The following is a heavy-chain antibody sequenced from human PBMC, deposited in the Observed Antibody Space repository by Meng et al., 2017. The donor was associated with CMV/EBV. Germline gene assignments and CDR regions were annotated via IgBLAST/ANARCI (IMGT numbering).Heavy chain of an antibody. J-gene: IGHJ6*02. CDR1: EFTFSSFC. V-gene: IGHV3-33*01. CDR3: AREGWGWLPGSGMDV. D-gene: IGHD3-16*01. Sequence: GESLKISCAASEFTFSSFCMHWVRQPPGKGLEWVAFIWYDGSNKKYGDSVKGRFTISRDNSKNTLYLQMNSQRAEDTAVYYCAREGWGWLPGSGMDVWGQGTTVTVSS. CDR2: IWYDGSNK.